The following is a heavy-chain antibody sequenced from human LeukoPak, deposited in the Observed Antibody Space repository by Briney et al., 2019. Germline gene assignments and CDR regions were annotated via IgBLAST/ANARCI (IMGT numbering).Heavy chain of an antibody. D-gene: IGHD1-14*01. CDR2: LSYSGAI. J-gene: IGHJ4*02. CDR3: ATTRDLTGGGFDY. Sequence: SETLSLTCTVSGGSICSGSYHWGWIRQPPGKGLEFIGTLSYSGAIYYNPSLKSRVTISVDTSKNQFSLNMNSVTAADIATYYCATTRDLTGGGFDYWGQGTLVTVSS. V-gene: IGHV4-39*01. CDR1: GGSICSGSYH.